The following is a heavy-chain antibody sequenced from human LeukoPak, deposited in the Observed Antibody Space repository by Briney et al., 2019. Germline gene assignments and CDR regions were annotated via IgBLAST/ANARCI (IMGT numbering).Heavy chain of an antibody. CDR3: ARSSRIAAFDY. D-gene: IGHD6-13*01. Sequence: TSETLSLTCTVSGGSISSYYWSWIRQPPGKGLEWIGYIYYSGSTNYNPSLKSRVTISVDTSKNQFSLKLSSVTAADTAVYYCARSSRIAAFDYWGQGTLVTVSS. CDR1: GGSISSYY. J-gene: IGHJ4*02. CDR2: IYYSGST. V-gene: IGHV4-59*08.